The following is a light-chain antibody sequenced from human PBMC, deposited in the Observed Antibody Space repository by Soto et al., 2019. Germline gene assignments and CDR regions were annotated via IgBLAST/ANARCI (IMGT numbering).Light chain of an antibody. J-gene: IGKJ4*01. CDR3: QQHGRSPLT. CDR2: GAS. CDR1: QSVSSSY. Sequence: TVLTQSTGTLSWSRGERASRCWTASQSVSSSYLAWYQQKPGQAPRLLIYGASSRATGIPDRFSGSGSGTDFTLTISRLEPEDFAVYYCQQHGRSPLTFGGGTQVDI. V-gene: IGKV3-20*01.